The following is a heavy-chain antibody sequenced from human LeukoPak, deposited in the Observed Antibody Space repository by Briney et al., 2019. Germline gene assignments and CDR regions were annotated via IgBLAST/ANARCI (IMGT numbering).Heavy chain of an antibody. V-gene: IGHV4-61*02. CDR2: IYTSGST. D-gene: IGHD4-11*01. J-gene: IGHJ6*03. Sequence: SETLSLTCTVSGGSISSGSYYWSWIRQPAGKGLEWIGRIYTSGSTNYNPSLKSRVTISVDTSKNQFSLKLSSVTAADTAVYYCARARYSNYGDYYYMDVWGKGTTATVSS. CDR3: ARARYSNYGDYYYMDV. CDR1: GGSISSGSYY.